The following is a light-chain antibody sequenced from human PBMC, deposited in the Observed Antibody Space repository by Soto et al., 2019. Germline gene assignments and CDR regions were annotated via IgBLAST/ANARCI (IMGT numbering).Light chain of an antibody. J-gene: IGKJ1*01. CDR3: QKYYSTPRT. Sequence: DIVMTQSPDSLSVSLGERATINCKSSQTVLYSSNNKNHLAWYQQRPGQPPKLXFSWESTRESGVPDRFSASGSGTDFTLSIGSLQAEDVAVYYCQKYYSTPRTCGQGTKVDIK. CDR2: WES. V-gene: IGKV4-1*01. CDR1: QTVLYSSNNKNH.